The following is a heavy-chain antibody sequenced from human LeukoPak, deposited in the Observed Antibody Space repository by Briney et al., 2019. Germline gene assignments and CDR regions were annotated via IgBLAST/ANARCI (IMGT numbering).Heavy chain of an antibody. CDR1: GGSFSGYY. V-gene: IGHV4-34*01. J-gene: IGHJ4*02. Sequence: SETLSLTCAVYGGSFSGYYWSWIRQPPGKGLEWIGEINHSGSTNYNPSLKSRVTISVDTSKNQFSLKLSSGTAADTAVYYCARRRGARGPFDYWGQGTLVTVSS. D-gene: IGHD1-26*01. CDR3: ARRRGARGPFDY. CDR2: INHSGST.